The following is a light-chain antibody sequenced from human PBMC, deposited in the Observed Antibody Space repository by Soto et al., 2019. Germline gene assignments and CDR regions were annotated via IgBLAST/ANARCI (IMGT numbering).Light chain of an antibody. J-gene: IGKJ1*01. CDR2: AAS. CDR1: QGISTY. V-gene: IGKV1-39*01. Sequence: DIQMTQSPSSVSASVGDRVTITCRASQGISTYLNWYQQKPGKAPKLLIYAASSLQSGVPSRFSGSGSETDFTLTISSLQPEDFATYSCQQSYSTTWTFGQGTKVEIK. CDR3: QQSYSTTWT.